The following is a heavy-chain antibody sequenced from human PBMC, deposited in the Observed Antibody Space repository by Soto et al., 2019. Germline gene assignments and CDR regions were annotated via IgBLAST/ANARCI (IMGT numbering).Heavy chain of an antibody. CDR3: ARVSSSIVVVPDYGMDV. CDR2: ISPKNGNT. Sequence: QVQLAQPGAEVKKPGASVKVSCTASGYTFASHGLSWVRQGPGQGLEWMGWISPKNGNTKSAQKFQGRLTMTIDTSTSTVFMELRSLTSDDTAVYYFARVSSSIVVVPDYGMDVWGQGTTVTVSS. V-gene: IGHV1-18*04. D-gene: IGHD2-2*01. J-gene: IGHJ6*02. CDR1: GYTFASHG.